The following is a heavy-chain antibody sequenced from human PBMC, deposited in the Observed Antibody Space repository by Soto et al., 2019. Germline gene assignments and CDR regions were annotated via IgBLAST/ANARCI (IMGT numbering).Heavy chain of an antibody. J-gene: IGHJ4*02. Sequence: SVKVSCKASGGTFSRYTISWVRQAPGQGLEWMGGITPMFGTANYAQKFQGRVTIAADESTSTAYMELSRLRSEDTAVYYCARQFDYESSGYYFDYWGQGTVVTVSS. D-gene: IGHD3-22*01. CDR2: ITPMFGTA. CDR3: ARQFDYESSGYYFDY. CDR1: GGTFSRYT. V-gene: IGHV1-69*13.